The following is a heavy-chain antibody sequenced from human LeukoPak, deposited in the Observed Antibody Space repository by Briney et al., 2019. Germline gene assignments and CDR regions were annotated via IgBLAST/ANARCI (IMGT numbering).Heavy chain of an antibody. CDR3: ARETTGLAATWSDY. J-gene: IGHJ4*02. CDR2: ISGYNAHT. V-gene: IGHV1-18*01. D-gene: IGHD6-13*01. Sequence: GASVKVSCKASGFTFTNFGFIWVRQAPGQGLEWIGWISGYNAHTDYAQKFQGRVTMTTGTSTSTAYMELRGLRSDDTAVYYCARETTGLAATWSDYWGQGTLVTVSS. CDR1: GFTFTNFG.